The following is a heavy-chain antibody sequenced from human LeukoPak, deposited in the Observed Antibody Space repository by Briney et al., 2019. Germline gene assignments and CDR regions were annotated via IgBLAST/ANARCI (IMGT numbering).Heavy chain of an antibody. J-gene: IGHJ4*02. CDR2: IYSGGST. D-gene: IGHD3-22*01. V-gene: IGHV3-53*01. CDR3: AKEPDYYDTY. CDR1: GFTVSSNY. Sequence: GGSLRLSCAASGFTVSSNYMSWVRQAPGKGLEWVSVIYSGGSTYYVDSVKGRFTISRDNSKNTVYLQMNSLRAEDTAVYYCAKEPDYYDTYWGQGTLVTVSS.